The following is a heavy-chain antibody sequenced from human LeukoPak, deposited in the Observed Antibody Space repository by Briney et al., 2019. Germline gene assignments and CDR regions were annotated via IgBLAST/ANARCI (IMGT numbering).Heavy chain of an antibody. CDR3: AKDWYYYDSSGDFDY. CDR1: GFTFRDYG. CDR2: IRYDGSRI. D-gene: IGHD3-22*01. V-gene: IGHV3-30*02. J-gene: IGHJ4*02. Sequence: GGSLRLSCAASGFTFRDYGMHWVRQAPGKGLEWVAFIRYDGSRIFYVDSVEGRFTISRDNSKNTLYLQMNGLRGEDTAVYYCAKDWYYYDSSGDFDYWGQGTLVTVSS.